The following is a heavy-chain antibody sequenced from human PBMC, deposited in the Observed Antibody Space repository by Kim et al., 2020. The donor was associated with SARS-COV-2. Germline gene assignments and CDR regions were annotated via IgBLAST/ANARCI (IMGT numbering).Heavy chain of an antibody. CDR1: GFTFSSYA. Sequence: GGSLRLSCAASGFTFSSYAMHWVRQAPGKGLEWVAVISYDGSNKYYADSVKGRFTISRDNSKNTLYLQMNSLRAEDTAVYYCARDPYYYGAPFDYWGQGTLVTVSS. J-gene: IGHJ4*02. D-gene: IGHD3-10*01. CDR3: ARDPYYYGAPFDY. V-gene: IGHV3-30*04. CDR2: ISYDGSNK.